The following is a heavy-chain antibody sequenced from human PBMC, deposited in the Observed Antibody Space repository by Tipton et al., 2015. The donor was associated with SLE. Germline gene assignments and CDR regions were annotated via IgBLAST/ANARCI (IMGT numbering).Heavy chain of an antibody. Sequence: TLSLTCTVSGGPISSGGYYWSWIRQHPGKGLEWIGYIYYSGSTYYNPSLKSRVTISVDTSKNQFSLKLSSVTAADTAVYYCARDSYYDILTGYYPRGAFDIWGQGTMVTVSS. CDR3: ARDSYYDILTGYYPRGAFDI. V-gene: IGHV4-31*03. CDR2: IYYSGST. CDR1: GGPISSGGYY. J-gene: IGHJ3*02. D-gene: IGHD3-9*01.